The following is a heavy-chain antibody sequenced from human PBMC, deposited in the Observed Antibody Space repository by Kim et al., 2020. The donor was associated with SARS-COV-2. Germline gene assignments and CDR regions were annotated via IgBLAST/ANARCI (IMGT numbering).Heavy chain of an antibody. D-gene: IGHD6-13*01. J-gene: IGHJ4*02. CDR2: ET. V-gene: IGHV1-24*01. Sequence: ETIYAQKFQGRVTMTEDTSTDTAYMELSSLRSEDTAVYYCATSVAAAGTDWGQGTLVTVSS. CDR3: ATSVAAAGTD.